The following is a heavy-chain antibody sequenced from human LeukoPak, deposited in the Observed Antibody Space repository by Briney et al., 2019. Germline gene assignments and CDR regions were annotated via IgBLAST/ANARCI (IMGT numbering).Heavy chain of an antibody. CDR3: ARDLGYNYGHTFDY. Sequence: SETLSLTYTVSGGSISSYSWNRIRQPPGKGLEWIGYIYYSGSTNYNPSLKSRVTISVDTSKNQFSLKLTSVTAADTAVYYCARDLGYNYGHTFDYWSQGTLVIVSS. D-gene: IGHD5-18*01. J-gene: IGHJ4*02. CDR2: IYYSGST. V-gene: IGHV4-59*01. CDR1: GGSISSYS.